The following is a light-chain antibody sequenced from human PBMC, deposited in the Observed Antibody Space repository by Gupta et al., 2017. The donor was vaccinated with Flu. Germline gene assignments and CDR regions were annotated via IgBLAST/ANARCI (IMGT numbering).Light chain of an antibody. V-gene: IGKV1-12*01. Sequence: DIQMTQSPSSVSASDGDRVSVTCRASQTIYSELAWYQHKAGKAPKLLIHPATTLQSGVPSRFSGSGSGTDFTLTISSLQPEDFATYYCQQAYSFPLTFGGGTKVEI. J-gene: IGKJ4*01. CDR1: QTIYSE. CDR2: PAT. CDR3: QQAYSFPLT.